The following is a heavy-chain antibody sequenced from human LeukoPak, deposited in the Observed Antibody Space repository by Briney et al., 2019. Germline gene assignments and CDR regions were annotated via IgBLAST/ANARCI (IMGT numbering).Heavy chain of an antibody. V-gene: IGHV5-51*01. CDR3: CRIGTTVVTPWGPGDPKQTDY. Sequence: GESLKISCKGSGYSFTSYWIGWVRQMPGKGLEWMGIIYPGDSDTRYSPSFQGQVTISADKSISTACLQWSSLKASDTAMYYCCRIGTTVVTPWGPGDPKQTDYWGQGTLVTVSS. D-gene: IGHD4-23*01. CDR1: GYSFTSYW. J-gene: IGHJ4*02. CDR2: IYPGDSDT.